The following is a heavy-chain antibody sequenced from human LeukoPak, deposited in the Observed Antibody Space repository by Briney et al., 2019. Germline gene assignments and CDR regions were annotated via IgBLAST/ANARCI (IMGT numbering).Heavy chain of an antibody. CDR3: ARVADPATITGYYGSGSYYYDAFDI. CDR2: INPNSGGT. CDR1: GYTFTGYY. J-gene: IGHJ3*02. Sequence: ASVKVSCKASGYTFTGYYMHWVRQAPGQGLEWMGWINPNSGGTNYAQKFQGRVTMTRDTSISTAYMELSRLRSDDTAVYYCARVADPATITGYYGSGSYYYDAFDIWGQGTMVTVSS. V-gene: IGHV1-2*02. D-gene: IGHD3-10*01.